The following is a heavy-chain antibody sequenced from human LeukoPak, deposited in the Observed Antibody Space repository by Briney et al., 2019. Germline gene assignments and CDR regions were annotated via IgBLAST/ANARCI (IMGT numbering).Heavy chain of an antibody. CDR2: IIPIFGTA. Sequence: SVKVSCKASGGTFSSYAISWVRQAPGQGLEWMGGIIPIFGTANYAQKFQGRVTITADESTSTAYMELSSLRSEDTAVYYCARAGTLAVAGRYGMDVRGQGTTVTVSS. D-gene: IGHD6-19*01. CDR1: GGTFSSYA. J-gene: IGHJ6*01. CDR3: ARAGTLAVAGRYGMDV. V-gene: IGHV1-69*01.